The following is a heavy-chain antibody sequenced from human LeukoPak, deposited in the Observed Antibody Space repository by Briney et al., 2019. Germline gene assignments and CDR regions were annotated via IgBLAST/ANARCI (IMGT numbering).Heavy chain of an antibody. D-gene: IGHD3-22*01. Sequence: SQTLSLTCTVSGGSISSGGYYWSWIRQPPGKGLEWIGYIHHSGSTYYNPSLKSRVTISVDRPKNQFSLKLSSVTAADTAVYYCARVHYYDSSGSVDYWGQGTLVTVSS. V-gene: IGHV4-30-2*01. J-gene: IGHJ4*02. CDR2: IHHSGST. CDR1: GGSISSGGYY. CDR3: ARVHYYDSSGSVDY.